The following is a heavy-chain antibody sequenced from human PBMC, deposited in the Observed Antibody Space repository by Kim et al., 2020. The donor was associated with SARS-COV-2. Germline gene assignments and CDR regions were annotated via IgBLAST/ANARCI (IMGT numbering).Heavy chain of an antibody. CDR3: AGEMATILSYYYGMDV. Sequence: PSLKSRVTISVDTSKNQFSLKLSSLTAADTAVYYCAGEMATILSYYYGMDVWGQGTTVTVSS. J-gene: IGHJ6*02. D-gene: IGHD5-12*01. V-gene: IGHV4-39*01.